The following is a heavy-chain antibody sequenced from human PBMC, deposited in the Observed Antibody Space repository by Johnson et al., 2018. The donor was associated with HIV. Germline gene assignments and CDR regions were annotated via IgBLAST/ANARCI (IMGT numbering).Heavy chain of an antibody. CDR3: ARAAYSSSWYGGAFDI. J-gene: IGHJ3*02. CDR2: IKQDGSEK. D-gene: IGHD6-13*01. CDR1: GFTFSSYW. Sequence: VQLVESGGGLVQPGGSLRLSCAASGFTFSSYWMSWVRQAPGKGLEWVANIKQDGSEKYYVDSVKGRFTISRDNAKNSLYLQMNSLRAEDTAVYYCARAAYSSSWYGGAFDIWGQGTMVTVSS. V-gene: IGHV3-7*05.